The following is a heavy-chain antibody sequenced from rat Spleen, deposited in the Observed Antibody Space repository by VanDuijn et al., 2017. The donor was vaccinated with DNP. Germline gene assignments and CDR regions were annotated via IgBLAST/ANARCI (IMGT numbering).Heavy chain of an antibody. V-gene: IGHV5-20*01. Sequence: EVQLVESGGGVVLPGRSLKLSCTVSGVTFSDYAMAWVRQAPTKGLEWVAYISYDGGITSYGDSVKGRFTVSRDDAKNTLYLQMDSLRSEDTATYYCATRTAGVWGQGVMVTVSS. CDR2: ISYDGGIT. CDR1: GVTFSDYA. D-gene: IGHD1-4*01. J-gene: IGHJ2*01. CDR3: ATRTAGV.